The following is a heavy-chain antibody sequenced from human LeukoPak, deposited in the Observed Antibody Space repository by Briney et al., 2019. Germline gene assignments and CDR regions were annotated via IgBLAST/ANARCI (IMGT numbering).Heavy chain of an antibody. J-gene: IGHJ3*01. V-gene: IGHV3-13*04. CDR2: IGKGGDT. CDR1: GFTFSTYD. Sequence: PGGSLRLSCAASGFTFSTYDMLWVRQATGEGLEWVSGIGKGGDTYYVGSVKGRFTISRENAKNSLYLQMNSLRSGDTAVYYCARGGYSGFDVWGQGTVVSVSS. D-gene: IGHD5-12*01. CDR3: ARGGYSGFDV.